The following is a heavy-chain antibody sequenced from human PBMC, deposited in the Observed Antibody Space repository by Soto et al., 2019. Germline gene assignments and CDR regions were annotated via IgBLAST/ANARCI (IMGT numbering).Heavy chain of an antibody. D-gene: IGHD4-4*01. CDR2: IYHSGST. CDR1: GGSISSGGYS. V-gene: IGHV4-30-2*01. J-gene: IGHJ6*03. CDR3: ARAVKPPPGSYYYMDV. Sequence: SETLSLTCAVSGGSISSGGYSWSWIRQPPGKGLEWIGYIYHSGSTYYNPSLKSRVTISVDRSKNQFSLKLSSVTAADTAVYYCARAVKPPPGSYYYMDVWGQGTTVTVSS.